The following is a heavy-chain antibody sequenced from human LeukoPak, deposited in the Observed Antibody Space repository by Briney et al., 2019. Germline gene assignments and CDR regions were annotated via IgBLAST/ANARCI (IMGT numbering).Heavy chain of an antibody. V-gene: IGHV4-39*01. J-gene: IGHJ4*02. CDR3: ARRAYGTGFDY. CDR2: IYFSGST. Sequence: SETLSLTCTVSGGSISSSPYWWSWIRQPPGKGLEWIGTIYFSGSTFYHPSLEGRVSISADRSENQFSLKLASVTAADTAVYYCARRAYGTGFDYWGQGTVVTVSS. CDR1: GGSISSSPYW. D-gene: IGHD3/OR15-3a*01.